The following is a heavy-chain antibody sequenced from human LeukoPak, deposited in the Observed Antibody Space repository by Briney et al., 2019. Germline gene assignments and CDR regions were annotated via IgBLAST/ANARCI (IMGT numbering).Heavy chain of an antibody. J-gene: IGHJ4*02. CDR1: GFTFSSYG. Sequence: SGGSLRLSCAASGFTFSSYGMSWVRQVPGKGLEWVSAISAGGDLTNYADSVKGRFTISRDSSKNMLYVQMNSLRAEDTAVYYCAKGLISSATDFSYFDYWGQGTLVTVSS. V-gene: IGHV3-23*01. CDR3: AKGLISSATDFSYFDY. CDR2: ISAGGDLT. D-gene: IGHD3-3*01.